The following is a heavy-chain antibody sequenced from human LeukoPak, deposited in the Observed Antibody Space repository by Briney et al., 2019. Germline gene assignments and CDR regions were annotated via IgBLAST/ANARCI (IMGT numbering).Heavy chain of an antibody. Sequence: SSETLSLTCAVYGGSFSGYYWSWIRQPPGKGLEWIGEINHSGSTNYNPSLKSRVTISVDTSKNQFSLKLSSVTAADTAVYYCARRNYYFDYWGQGTLVTVSS. D-gene: IGHD5-24*01. CDR1: GGSFSGYY. V-gene: IGHV4-34*01. J-gene: IGHJ4*02. CDR3: ARRNYYFDY. CDR2: INHSGST.